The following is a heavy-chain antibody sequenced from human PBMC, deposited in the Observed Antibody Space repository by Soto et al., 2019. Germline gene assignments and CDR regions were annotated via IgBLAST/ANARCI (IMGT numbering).Heavy chain of an antibody. J-gene: IGHJ5*02. CDR3: ARGINREADGNNWFDP. V-gene: IGHV4-4*02. Sequence: SETLSLTCAVSSGSISSSNWWSWVRQPPGKGLEWIGEIYHSGSTNYNPSLKSRVTISVDKSKNQFSLKLSSVTAADTAVYYCARGINREADGNNWFDPWGQGILVNVS. CDR1: SGSISSSNW. CDR2: IYHSGST. D-gene: IGHD6-13*01.